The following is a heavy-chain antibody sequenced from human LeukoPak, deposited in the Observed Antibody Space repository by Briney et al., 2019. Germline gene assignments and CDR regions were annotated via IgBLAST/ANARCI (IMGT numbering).Heavy chain of an antibody. V-gene: IGHV4-31*03. CDR1: GGSISSGGYY. CDR3: ARDQEVGATDY. D-gene: IGHD1-26*01. J-gene: IGHJ4*02. CDR2: IYYSGST. Sequence: SETLSLTCTVSGGSISSGGYYWSWIRQHPGKGLEWIGYIYYSGSTYYNPSLKSRVTISVDTSKNQFSLKLSSVTAADTAVYYCARDQEVGATDYWGQGTLVTVSS.